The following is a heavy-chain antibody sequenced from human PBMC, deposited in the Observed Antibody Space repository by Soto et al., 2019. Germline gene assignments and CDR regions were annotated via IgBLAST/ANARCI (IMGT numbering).Heavy chain of an antibody. Sequence: VGSLRLSCASSVCTFSSYAMHCVRHSPGKWLEWVAVISYDGSNKYYADSVKGRFTISRDNSKNTLYLQMNSLRAEDTAVYYCAGAYRWVFTGFDPWGQGTLVTVS. D-gene: IGHD3-22*01. CDR1: VCTFSSYA. CDR3: AGAYRWVFTGFDP. V-gene: IGHV3-30-3*01. J-gene: IGHJ5*02. CDR2: ISYDGSNK.